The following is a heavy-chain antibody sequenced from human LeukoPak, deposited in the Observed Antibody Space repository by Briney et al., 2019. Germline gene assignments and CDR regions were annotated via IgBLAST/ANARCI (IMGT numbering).Heavy chain of an antibody. V-gene: IGHV1-24*01. D-gene: IGHD4-23*01. J-gene: IGHJ4*02. CDR3: ARWRYDYGGTYFDY. CDR1: GYTLTELS. Sequence: ASVKVSCKVSGYTLTELSMHWVRQAPGKGLEWMGGFDPEDGETIYAQKFQGRVTMTEDTSTDTAYMELRSLRSDDTAVYYCARWRYDYGGTYFDYWGQGTLVTVSS. CDR2: FDPEDGET.